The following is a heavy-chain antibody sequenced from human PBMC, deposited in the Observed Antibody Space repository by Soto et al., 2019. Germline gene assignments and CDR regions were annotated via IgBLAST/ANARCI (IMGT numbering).Heavy chain of an antibody. J-gene: IGHJ4*02. CDR1: GGSFSGYY. Sequence: SETLSLTCAVYGGSFSGYYWSWIRQPPGKGLGWIGYIYYSGSTNYNPSLKSRVTISVDTSKNQFSLKLSSVTAADTAVYYCARESGYGGNSGFDYWGQGTLVTVSS. D-gene: IGHD6-25*01. CDR2: IYYSGST. CDR3: ARESGYGGNSGFDY. V-gene: IGHV4-59*01.